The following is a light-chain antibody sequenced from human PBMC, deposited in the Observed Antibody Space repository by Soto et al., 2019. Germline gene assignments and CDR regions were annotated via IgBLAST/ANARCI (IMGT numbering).Light chain of an antibody. Sequence: QSALTQPPSASGSPGQSVTISCTGTSSDIGRYNFVSWYQHHPGKAPRLIIYEVTKRPSGVPDRFSGSKSDSTASLTVSGLQAEDEADYHCQSYDSSLTNAVFGGGTKLTVL. CDR3: QSYDSSLTNAV. J-gene: IGLJ2*01. V-gene: IGLV2-8*01. CDR1: SSDIGRYNF. CDR2: EVT.